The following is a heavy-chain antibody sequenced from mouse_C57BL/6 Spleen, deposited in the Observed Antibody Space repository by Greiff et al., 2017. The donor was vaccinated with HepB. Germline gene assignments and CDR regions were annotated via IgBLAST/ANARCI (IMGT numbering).Heavy chain of an antibody. Sequence: QVQLQQPGAELVRPGSSVKLSCKASGYTFTSYWMHWVKQRPIQGLEWIGNIDPSDSETHYNQKFKDKATLTVDKSSSTAYMQLSSLTSEDSAVYDCARRAFYYYGSSWYFDVWGTGTTVTVSS. CDR3: ARRAFYYYGSSWYFDV. CDR2: IDPSDSET. D-gene: IGHD1-1*01. V-gene: IGHV1-52*01. J-gene: IGHJ1*03. CDR1: GYTFTSYW.